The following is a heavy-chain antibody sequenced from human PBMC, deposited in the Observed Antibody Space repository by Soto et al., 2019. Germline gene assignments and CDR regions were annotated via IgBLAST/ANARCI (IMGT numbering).Heavy chain of an antibody. CDR3: AKDSGYNWNDFDY. D-gene: IGHD1-1*01. J-gene: IGHJ4*02. Sequence: LRLSCAASVFTFSSYAMSCVRQAPVKWLEWVSAISGSGGSTYYADSVKGRFTISRDNSKNTLYLQMNSLRAEDTAVYYCAKDSGYNWNDFDYWGQGTLVTVSS. CDR1: VFTFSSYA. V-gene: IGHV3-23*01. CDR2: ISGSGGST.